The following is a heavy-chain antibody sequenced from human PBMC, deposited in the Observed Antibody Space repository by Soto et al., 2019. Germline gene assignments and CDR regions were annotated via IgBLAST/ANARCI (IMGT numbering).Heavy chain of an antibody. CDR2: ISYKGDTT. Sequence: EVQLVESGGGLVQPGGSLRLSCAASGFTLSDYSMHWVRQAAGKGLEYVSAISYKGDTTYYANSVKGRFTISSDNSKNTLYLQMGSLRAEDMAVYYCERVSGLGQAAFDIWGQGTMGTVAS. CDR3: ERVSGLGQAAFDI. D-gene: IGHD1-1*01. J-gene: IGHJ3*02. CDR1: GFTLSDYS. V-gene: IGHV3-64*01.